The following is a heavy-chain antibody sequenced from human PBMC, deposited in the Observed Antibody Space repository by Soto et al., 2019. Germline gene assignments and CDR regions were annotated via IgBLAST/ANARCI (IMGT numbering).Heavy chain of an antibody. D-gene: IGHD6-19*01. CDR3: ARREQWLENFAC. CDR1: GYTFTGYY. CDR2: INPNSGDR. Sequence: QVQLVQSGAEVKKPGASVKVACKTSGYTFTGYYIHWIRQAPGQGLEWMGWINPNSGDRNYSQDFQGRVTMTSDTSFTTAYVERTRLRSDDTAVYYCARREQWLENFACWGQGTLVTVSS. J-gene: IGHJ4*02. V-gene: IGHV1-2*02.